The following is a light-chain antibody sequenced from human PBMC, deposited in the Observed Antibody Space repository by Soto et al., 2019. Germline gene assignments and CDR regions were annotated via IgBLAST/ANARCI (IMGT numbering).Light chain of an antibody. CDR1: SSDVGSYNY. CDR3: SSYTSSSTL. Sequence: SALTQPASVSWSPGQSITISCTGTSSDVGSYNYVSWYQQHPGKAPKLMIYGVSDRPSGISSRFSGSKSGNTASLTISGLQTEDEADYYCSSYTSSSTLFGTGTKVTVL. V-gene: IGLV2-14*01. CDR2: GVS. J-gene: IGLJ1*01.